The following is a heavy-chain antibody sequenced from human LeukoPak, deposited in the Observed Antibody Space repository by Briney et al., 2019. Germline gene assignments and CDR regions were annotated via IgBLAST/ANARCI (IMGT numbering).Heavy chain of an antibody. D-gene: IGHD3-22*01. J-gene: IGHJ5*02. Sequence: GASVKVSCKASGYTFTSYDINWVRQATGQWLEWMGWMNPNSGNTGYAQKFQGRVTMTRNTSISTAYMELSSLRSEDTAVYYCARAPSYYDSSGPNWFDPWGQGTLVTVSS. CDR2: MNPNSGNT. CDR3: ARAPSYYDSSGPNWFDP. V-gene: IGHV1-8*01. CDR1: GYTFTSYD.